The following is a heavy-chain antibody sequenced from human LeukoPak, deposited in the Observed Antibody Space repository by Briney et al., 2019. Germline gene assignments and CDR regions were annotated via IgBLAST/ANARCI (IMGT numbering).Heavy chain of an antibody. CDR2: ILGSGGST. CDR3: AKWGDYDVLTGYYVPDY. V-gene: IGHV3-23*01. CDR1: GFTFSNYA. D-gene: IGHD3-9*01. J-gene: IGHJ4*02. Sequence: PGASLRLSCAASGFTFSNYAMSWVRQAPGKGLEWVSAILGSGGSTYYADSVKGRFTVSRDNSKSTLYLQMNSLRAEDTALYYCAKWGDYDVLTGYYVPDYCGQGTLVTVSS.